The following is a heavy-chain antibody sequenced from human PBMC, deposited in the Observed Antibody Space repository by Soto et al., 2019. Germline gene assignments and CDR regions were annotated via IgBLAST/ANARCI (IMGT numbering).Heavy chain of an antibody. Sequence: GGSLRLSCAASGFTFSSYGMHWVRQAPGKGLEWVAVISYDGSNKYYADSVKGRFTISRDNSKNTLYLQMNSLRAEDTAVYYCAKLSCSGGSCITPPYVWGKGTTVTVSS. V-gene: IGHV3-30*18. D-gene: IGHD2-15*01. CDR1: GFTFSSYG. J-gene: IGHJ6*04. CDR2: ISYDGSNK. CDR3: AKLSCSGGSCITPPYV.